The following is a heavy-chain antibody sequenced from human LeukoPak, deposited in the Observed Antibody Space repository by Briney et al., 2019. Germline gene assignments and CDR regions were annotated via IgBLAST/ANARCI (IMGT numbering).Heavy chain of an antibody. Sequence: GESLKISCKGSGYSFTNYWIGWVRQMPGKGLEWMGIIYPGDSDTRYSPSFQGQVTISADKSISTAYLQWSSLKASDTAMYYRATRYYYDSGSYSSFDYWGQGTLVTVSS. J-gene: IGHJ4*02. D-gene: IGHD3-10*01. CDR2: IYPGDSDT. CDR1: GYSFTNYW. V-gene: IGHV5-51*01. CDR3: ATRYYYDSGSYSSFDY.